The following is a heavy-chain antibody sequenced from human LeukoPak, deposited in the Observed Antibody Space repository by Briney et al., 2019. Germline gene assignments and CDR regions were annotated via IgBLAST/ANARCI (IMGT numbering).Heavy chain of an antibody. CDR1: GGSFSGYY. Sequence: SETLSLTCAVYGGSFSGYYWSWIRQPPGKGLEWIGEINHSGSTNYNPSLKSRVTISVDTSKNQFSLKLSSVTAADTAVYYCAKDRVEWEPPPPTVDYWGQGTLVTVSS. CDR3: AKDRVEWEPPPPTVDY. V-gene: IGHV4-34*01. CDR2: INHSGST. D-gene: IGHD1-26*01. J-gene: IGHJ4*02.